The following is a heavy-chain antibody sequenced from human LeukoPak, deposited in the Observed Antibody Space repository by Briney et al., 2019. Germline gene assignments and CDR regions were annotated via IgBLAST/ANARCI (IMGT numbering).Heavy chain of an antibody. V-gene: IGHV5-51*01. CDR1: GYSFTSYW. Sequence: GESLKISCKGSGYSFTSYWIGWVRQMPGKGLEWMGIIYPGDSDTRYSPSFQGQVTISADKSISTAYLQWSSLKASDTATYYCVRQPRVHTPDFWGQGTLVPVSS. CDR3: VRQPRVHTPDF. J-gene: IGHJ4*02. CDR2: IYPGDSDT. D-gene: IGHD1-1*01.